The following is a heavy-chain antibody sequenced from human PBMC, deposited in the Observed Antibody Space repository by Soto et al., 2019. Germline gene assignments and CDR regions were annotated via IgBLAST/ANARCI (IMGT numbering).Heavy chain of an antibody. Sequence: SETLSLTCTVSGVSITPYFWSWIRQPAGESPEWLGHIYASGRTTYNPSLKSRVTMFVSQTQVSLRLTSVTAADTAVYYCARHFDVDPSLDHYYFDLWGRGXLVTVYS. J-gene: IGHJ2*01. CDR2: IYASGRT. D-gene: IGHD3-9*01. CDR1: GVSITPYF. CDR3: ARHFDVDPSLDHYYFDL. V-gene: IGHV4-4*07.